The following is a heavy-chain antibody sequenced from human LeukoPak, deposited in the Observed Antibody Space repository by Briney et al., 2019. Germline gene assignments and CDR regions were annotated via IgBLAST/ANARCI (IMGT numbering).Heavy chain of an antibody. CDR1: GGSFSGYY. CDR3: ARADPNASGYFYRFNWFDP. Sequence: SETLSLTCAVYGGSFSGYYWSWIRQPPGKGLEWIGEINHSGSTNYNPSLKSRVTISLDTSKFQFSLRLNSVTAADTAVYYCARADPNASGYFYRFNWFDPWGQGTPVTVSS. D-gene: IGHD3-10*01. J-gene: IGHJ5*02. CDR2: INHSGST. V-gene: IGHV4-34*01.